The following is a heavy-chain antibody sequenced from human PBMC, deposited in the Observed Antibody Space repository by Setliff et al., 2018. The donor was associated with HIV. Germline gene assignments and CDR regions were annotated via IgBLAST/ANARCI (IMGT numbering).Heavy chain of an antibody. J-gene: IGHJ3*01. CDR1: GYSFTSYW. Sequence: ISCQGSGYSFTSYWIGWVRQMPEKGLEWMGIIHPIDSDIRYNPSFQGQVTISADKSISTAYLQWSSLKTSDTAMYYCARVGDTSGYYFYIFDLWGQGTMVTV. V-gene: IGHV5-51*01. D-gene: IGHD3-22*01. CDR3: ARVGDTSGYYFYIFDL. CDR2: IHPIDSDI.